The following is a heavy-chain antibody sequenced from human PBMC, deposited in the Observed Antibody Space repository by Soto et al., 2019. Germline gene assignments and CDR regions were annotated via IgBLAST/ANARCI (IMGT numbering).Heavy chain of an antibody. CDR1: GGSVSSDSYY. Sequence: SETLSLTCTVSGGSVSSDSYYWTWLRQPPGKGLEWIGYIYYSGSTNYNPSLKSRVTISVDTSKNQFSLKLSSVTAADTAVYYCARSSWLNYDFWSGYPTPYYFDYWGQGTLVTVSS. D-gene: IGHD3-3*01. J-gene: IGHJ4*02. V-gene: IGHV4-61*01. CDR3: ARSSWLNYDFWSGYPTPYYFDY. CDR2: IYYSGST.